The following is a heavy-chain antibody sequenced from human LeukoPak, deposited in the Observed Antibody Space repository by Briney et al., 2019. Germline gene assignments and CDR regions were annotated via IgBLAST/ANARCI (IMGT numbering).Heavy chain of an antibody. Sequence: ASVKVSCKASGYTFTSYGISWVRQAPGQGLEWRGWISAHNGNTHSAQKFQGRVTMTTETSTSTVYMEMRSLRSDDTAVYYCARDPYYHDNRGYRNNWCDPWGQGTLVTVSS. J-gene: IGHJ5*02. D-gene: IGHD3-22*01. CDR3: ARDPYYHDNRGYRNNWCDP. CDR2: ISAHNGNT. V-gene: IGHV1-18*01. CDR1: GYTFTSYG.